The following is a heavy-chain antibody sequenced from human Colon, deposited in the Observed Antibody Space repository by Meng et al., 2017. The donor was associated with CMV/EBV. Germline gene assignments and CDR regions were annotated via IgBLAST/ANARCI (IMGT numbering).Heavy chain of an antibody. J-gene: IGHJ4*02. D-gene: IGHD2-21*02. CDR1: GDSVSSDIAA. V-gene: IGHV6-1*01. CDR2: TYYRSRWSN. Sequence: SETLSLTCAISGDSVSSDIAAWNWIRQSPSRGLEWLGRTYYRSRWSNDYAASVRSRLTISPDTSKNQFSLHLNSVTPEDTAVYYCARENGGDNGGDFDYWGQGTLVTVSS. CDR3: ARENGGDNGGDFDY.